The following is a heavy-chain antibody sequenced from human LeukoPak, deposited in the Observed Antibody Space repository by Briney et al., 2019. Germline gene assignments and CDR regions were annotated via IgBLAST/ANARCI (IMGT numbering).Heavy chain of an antibody. V-gene: IGHV1-2*02. D-gene: IGHD5-24*01. Sequence: ASVKVSCEASGYTFTGNYMHWVRQAPGQGLEWMGWINPNSGGTNYAQKFQGRVTMTRDTSISTAYMELSRLRSDDTAVYYCARVRDGYTLAFDYWGQGTLVTVSS. CDR3: ARVRDGYTLAFDY. J-gene: IGHJ4*02. CDR1: GYTFTGNY. CDR2: INPNSGGT.